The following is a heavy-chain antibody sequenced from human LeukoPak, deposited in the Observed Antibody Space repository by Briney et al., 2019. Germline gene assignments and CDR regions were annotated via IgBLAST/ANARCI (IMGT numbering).Heavy chain of an antibody. Sequence: SETLSLTCTVSGGSISSYYWSWIRQPPGKGLEWIGYIYYSGSTNYSPSLKSRVTISVDTSKNQFSLELSSVTAADTAVYYCASYYDSSGYYPFDYWGQGTLVTVSS. J-gene: IGHJ4*02. CDR1: GGSISSYY. CDR3: ASYYDSSGYYPFDY. CDR2: IYYSGST. D-gene: IGHD3-22*01. V-gene: IGHV4-59*01.